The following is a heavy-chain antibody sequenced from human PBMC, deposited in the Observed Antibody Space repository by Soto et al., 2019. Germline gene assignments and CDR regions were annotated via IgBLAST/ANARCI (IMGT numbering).Heavy chain of an antibody. V-gene: IGHV3-23*01. Sequence: HPGGSLRLSCAASAFTFSNYAMSWVRQAPGKGLEWVSRISGSGDSTYYADSVKGRFTISRDNSKNTLYLQMSSVRGDDTAVYYCARLMAGAGTLEYFQHWGQGTLVTVSS. J-gene: IGHJ1*01. CDR2: ISGSGDST. CDR3: ARLMAGAGTLEYFQH. CDR1: AFTFSNYA. D-gene: IGHD2-8*01.